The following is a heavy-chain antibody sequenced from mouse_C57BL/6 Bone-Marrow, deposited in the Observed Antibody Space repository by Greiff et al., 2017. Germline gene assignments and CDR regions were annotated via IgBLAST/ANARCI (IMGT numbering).Heavy chain of an antibody. CDR3: TRDYYGSSPFAY. Sequence: DVQLQESGAELVRPGASVKLSCTASGFNIKDDYMHWVKQRPEQGLEWIGWIDPENGDTEYASKFQGKATITADTSSNTAYLQLSSLTSEDTAVYYCTRDYYGSSPFAYWGQGTLVTVSA. J-gene: IGHJ3*01. CDR1: GFNIKDDY. CDR2: IDPENGDT. V-gene: IGHV14-4*01. D-gene: IGHD1-1*01.